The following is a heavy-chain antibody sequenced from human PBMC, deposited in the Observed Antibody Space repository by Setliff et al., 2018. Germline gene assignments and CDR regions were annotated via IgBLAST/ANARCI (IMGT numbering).Heavy chain of an antibody. D-gene: IGHD3-9*01. J-gene: IGHJ4*01. CDR2: VYYTGRT. V-gene: IGHV4-39*02. CDR1: GGSVSSGYYY. CDR3: ARAPNDLGVDWLFNNYFDY. Sequence: KPSETLSLTCNVSGGSVSSGYYYWDWIRQPPGKGLEWIGTVYYTGRTYYNPSLKSRVTIAVDAPDNHFSLKLRSVTAADTAVYYCARAPNDLGVDWLFNNYFDYWGHGTLVTVSS.